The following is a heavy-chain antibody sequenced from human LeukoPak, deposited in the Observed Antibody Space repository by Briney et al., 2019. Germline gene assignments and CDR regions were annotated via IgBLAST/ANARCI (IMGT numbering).Heavy chain of an antibody. D-gene: IGHD3-22*01. V-gene: IGHV1-69*13. CDR1: GGTFSSYA. J-gene: IGHJ5*02. Sequence: SVKVSCKASGGTFSSYAISWVRQAPGQGLEWMGGIISIFGTANYAQKFQGRVTITADESTSTAYMELSSLRSEDTAVYYCARGRRVVVHGWFDPWGQGTLVTVSS. CDR3: ARGRRVVVHGWFDP. CDR2: IISIFGTA.